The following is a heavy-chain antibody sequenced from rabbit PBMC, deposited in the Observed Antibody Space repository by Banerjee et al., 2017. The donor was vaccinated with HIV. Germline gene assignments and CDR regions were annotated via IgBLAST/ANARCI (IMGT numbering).Heavy chain of an antibody. Sequence: QEQLVESGGGLVQPEGSLTLTCKASGFDFSSDAMCWVRQAPGKGLEWIACIHVGGDGNTYYASWAKGRFTVSKTSSTTVTLQMTSLTAADTATYFCARVDTYGYAGYAPLWGPGTLVTVS. CDR1: GFDFSSDA. J-gene: IGHJ5*01. V-gene: IGHV1S45*01. CDR2: IHVGGDGNT. CDR3: ARVDTYGYAGYAPL. D-gene: IGHD6-1*01.